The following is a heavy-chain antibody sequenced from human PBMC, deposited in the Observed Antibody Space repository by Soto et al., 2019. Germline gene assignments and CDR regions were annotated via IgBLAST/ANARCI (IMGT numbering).Heavy chain of an antibody. Sequence: SETLSLTCTVSGFSISNGYYWGWIRQPPGKGLEWIVSFHHSGSTYYNPSLKSRVTISPDTSKNQFSLNLSSVTAADTAMYYCARAPYYYDSSGYYFAHFDCWGQGTLVTVSS. CDR1: GFSISNGYY. D-gene: IGHD3-22*01. CDR2: FHHSGST. CDR3: ARAPYYYDSSGYYFAHFDC. J-gene: IGHJ4*02. V-gene: IGHV4-38-2*02.